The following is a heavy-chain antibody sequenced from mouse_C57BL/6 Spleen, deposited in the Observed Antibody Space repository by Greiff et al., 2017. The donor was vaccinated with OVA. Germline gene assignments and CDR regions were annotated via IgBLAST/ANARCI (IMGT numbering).Heavy chain of an antibody. CDR3: ARDYSFTYWYFDV. D-gene: IGHD2-12*01. CDR1: GFTFSDYG. Sequence: EVKLVESGGGLVKPGGSLKLSCAASGFTFSDYGMHWVRQAPEKGLEWVAYISSGSSTIYYADTVKGRFTISRDNAKNTLFLQMTSLRSEDTAMYYCARDYSFTYWYFDVWGTGTTVTVSS. J-gene: IGHJ1*03. CDR2: ISSGSSTI. V-gene: IGHV5-17*01.